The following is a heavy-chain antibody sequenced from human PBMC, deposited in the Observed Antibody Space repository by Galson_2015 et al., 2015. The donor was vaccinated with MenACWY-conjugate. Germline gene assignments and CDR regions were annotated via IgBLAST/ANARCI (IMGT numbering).Heavy chain of an antibody. J-gene: IGHJ5*02. V-gene: IGHV3-21*01. CDR2: ISSTGSYI. D-gene: IGHD6-6*01. CDR3: AKGTTASRPNWFDP. CDR1: GFTFSNYN. Sequence: SLRLSCAASGFTFSNYNMNWVRQTPGKGLGWVSCISSTGSYIYYADSLKGRFTISRDNAKNSLYLQMNSLTSEDTAVYYCAKGTTASRPNWFDPWGQGTLVTVSS.